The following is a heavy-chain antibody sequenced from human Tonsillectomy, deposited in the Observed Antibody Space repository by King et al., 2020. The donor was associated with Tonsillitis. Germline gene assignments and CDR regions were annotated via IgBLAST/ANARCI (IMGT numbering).Heavy chain of an antibody. CDR2: INHSGST. CDR3: AISVPCVPHYDAMDV. V-gene: IGHV4-34*01. D-gene: IGHD6-6*01. Sequence: VQLQQWGAGLLKPSETLSLTCAVYGGSFSGYYWTWIRQPPGKGLEWIGEINHSGSTNYNPSLKSRVTISVDTSKSQFSLRLSSVTAADTALYYCAISVPCVPHYDAMDVWRQGTTVTVSS. J-gene: IGHJ6*02. CDR1: GGSFSGYY.